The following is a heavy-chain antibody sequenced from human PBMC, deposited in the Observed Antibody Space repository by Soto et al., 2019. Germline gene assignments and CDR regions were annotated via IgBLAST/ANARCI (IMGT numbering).Heavy chain of an antibody. CDR2: INHSGST. CDR3: ARGPGFVLNRYYYYYMDV. D-gene: IGHD2-8*02. Sequence: PSETLSLTCAVYGGSFSGYYWSWIRQPPGKGLEWIGEINHSGSTNYNPSLKSRVTISVDTSKNQFSLKLSSVTAADTAVYYCARGPGFVLNRYYYYYMDVWGKGTTVTVSS. J-gene: IGHJ6*03. CDR1: GGSFSGYY. V-gene: IGHV4-34*01.